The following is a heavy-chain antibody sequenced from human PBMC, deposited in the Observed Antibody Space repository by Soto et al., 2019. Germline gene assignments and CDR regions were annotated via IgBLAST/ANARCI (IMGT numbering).Heavy chain of an antibody. CDR3: ASRVPHGTYGAPYFQH. J-gene: IGHJ1*01. Sequence: LRLSCAASGFSFSSYGMHWVRQAPGKRLEWLAVISFDGGNQYYANSVKGRFTISRDNSKNTLYLQMNSLGAEDTAVYYCASRVPHGTYGAPYFQHWGQGTLVTVSS. D-gene: IGHD1-26*01. CDR2: ISFDGGNQ. V-gene: IGHV3-30*03. CDR1: GFSFSSYG.